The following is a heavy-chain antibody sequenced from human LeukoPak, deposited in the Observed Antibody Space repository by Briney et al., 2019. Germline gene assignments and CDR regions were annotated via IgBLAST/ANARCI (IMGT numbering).Heavy chain of an antibody. CDR3: ARPRTGPGYYMGS. CDR2: NSYGGNT. CDR1: GGSISTHY. Sequence: SETLSHTCTVSGGSISTHYWGWIRQPPGKGLEGIGTNSYGGNTFFHPSLKSRVTLSVDSSRTQFSLRLNSVTAANPGIYYCARPRTGPGYYMGSWGKGTTVTVPS. V-gene: IGHV4-39*01. J-gene: IGHJ6*03. D-gene: IGHD1-14*01.